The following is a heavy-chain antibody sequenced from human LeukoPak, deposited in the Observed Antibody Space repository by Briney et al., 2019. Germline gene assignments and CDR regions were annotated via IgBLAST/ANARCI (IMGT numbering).Heavy chain of an antibody. CDR2: LIPIFGTA. CDR1: GGTFSSYA. V-gene: IGHV1-69*13. J-gene: IGHJ4*02. CDR3: ARGGTKQQLVKDYYFDY. D-gene: IGHD6-13*01. Sequence: ASVKVSCTASGGTFSSYAISWVRQAPGQGLEWMGGLIPIFGTANYAQKFQGRVTITADESTSTAYMELSSLRSEDTAVYYCARGGTKQQLVKDYYFDYWGQGTLVTVSS.